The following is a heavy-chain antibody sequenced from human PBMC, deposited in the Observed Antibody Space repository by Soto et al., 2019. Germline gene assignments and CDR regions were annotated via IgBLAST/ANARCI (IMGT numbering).Heavy chain of an antibody. V-gene: IGHV3-74*01. D-gene: IGHD4-4*01. J-gene: IGHJ4*02. CDR1: GFTLGTYW. Sequence: EVQLVESGGGIVQPGGSLRLSCAASGFTLGTYWMHWVRQAPGKGQVWVSRIKSDGSSTTYADSVKGRFTISRDNAKNTLFLQINSLRAEDTAVYYCATQFDYSNSYLNYWGQGTLVTVSS. CDR2: IKSDGSST. CDR3: ATQFDYSNSYLNY.